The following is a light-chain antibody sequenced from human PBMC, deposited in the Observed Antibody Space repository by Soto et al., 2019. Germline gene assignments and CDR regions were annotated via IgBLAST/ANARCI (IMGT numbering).Light chain of an antibody. Sequence: ALTQPASVSGSPGQSITISCTGTSSDVGGYNYVSWYQPHPGKAPKLMIYEVSNRPSGVSNRFSGSKSGNTASLTISGLQAEDEADYYCSSYTSSSTRVFGGGTKLTVL. CDR3: SSYTSSSTRV. V-gene: IGLV2-14*01. J-gene: IGLJ3*02. CDR1: SSDVGGYNY. CDR2: EVS.